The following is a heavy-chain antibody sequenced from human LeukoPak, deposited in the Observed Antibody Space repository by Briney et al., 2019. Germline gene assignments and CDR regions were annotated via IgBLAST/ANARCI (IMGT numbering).Heavy chain of an antibody. CDR1: GGTFSSYA. CDR3: ARFSNPDILTGYYVY. CDR2: IIPIFGTA. Sequence: SVSVSCKASGGTFSSYAISWVRQAPGQGLEWMGGIIPIFGTANYAQKFQGRVTITADKSTSTAYMELSSLRSEDTAVYYCARFSNPDILTGYYVYWGQGTLVTVSS. D-gene: IGHD3-9*01. V-gene: IGHV1-69*06. J-gene: IGHJ4*02.